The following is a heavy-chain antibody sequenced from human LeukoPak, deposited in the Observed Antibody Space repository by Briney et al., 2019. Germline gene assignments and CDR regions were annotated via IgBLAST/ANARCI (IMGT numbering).Heavy chain of an antibody. Sequence: GSLRLSCAASGFTFSSYAMHWVRQAPGKGLEWVAVISYDGSNKYYADSVKGRFTISRDNSKNTLYLQMNSLRAEDTAVYYCARDRRYSSSWVLDYWGQGTLVTVSS. J-gene: IGHJ4*02. CDR3: ARDRRYSSSWVLDY. V-gene: IGHV3-30-3*01. CDR1: GFTFSSYA. CDR2: ISYDGSNK. D-gene: IGHD6-13*01.